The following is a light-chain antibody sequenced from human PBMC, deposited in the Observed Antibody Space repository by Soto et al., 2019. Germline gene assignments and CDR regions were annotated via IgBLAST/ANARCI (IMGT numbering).Light chain of an antibody. CDR1: ASISRW. V-gene: IGKV1-5*03. Sequence: DIQMAQSPSTLSASVGDRVTITCRASASISRWLAWFQQKPGKAPKLLIYEASFLETGVPSRFSGSGSGTEFTLTISSLQPDDFATYYCKEYNSYWKCGQGNTGAIK. CDR3: KEYNSYWK. CDR2: EAS. J-gene: IGKJ1*01.